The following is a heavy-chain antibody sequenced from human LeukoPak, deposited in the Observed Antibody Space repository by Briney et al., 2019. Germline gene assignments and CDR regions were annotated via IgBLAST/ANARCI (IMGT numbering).Heavy chain of an antibody. V-gene: IGHV3-23*01. CDR3: AKQSGYDNRYHYYGMDV. CDR1: GFTFSSYA. CDR2: ISGSGGST. D-gene: IGHD5-12*01. J-gene: IGHJ6*02. Sequence: PGGSLRLSCAASGFTFSSYAMSWVRQAPGKGLEWVSAISGSGGSTYYADSVKGRFTISRDNSKNTLYLQMNSLRAEDTAVYYCAKQSGYDNRYHYYGMDVWGQGTTVTVSS.